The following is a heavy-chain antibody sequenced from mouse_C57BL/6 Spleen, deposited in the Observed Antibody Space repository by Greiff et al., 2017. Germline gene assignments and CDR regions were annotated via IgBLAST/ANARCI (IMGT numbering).Heavy chain of an antibody. Sequence: QVQLQQPGAELVKPGASVKLSCKASGYTFTSYWMHWVKQRPGQGLEWIGMIHPKSGSTNYNEKFKSKATLTVDNSSSTAYMQLSSLTSEDSAVYYCARGDYYGSSPHYAMDYWGQGTSVTVSS. V-gene: IGHV1-64*01. J-gene: IGHJ4*01. CDR2: IHPKSGST. CDR1: GYTFTSYW. CDR3: ARGDYYGSSPHYAMDY. D-gene: IGHD1-1*01.